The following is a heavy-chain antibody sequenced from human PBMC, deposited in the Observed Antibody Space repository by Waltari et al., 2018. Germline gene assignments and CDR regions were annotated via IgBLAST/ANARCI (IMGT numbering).Heavy chain of an antibody. CDR3: TTPVVVVPADGDY. CDR2: IKSKTDCWTT. D-gene: IGHD2-2*01. V-gene: IGHV3-15*01. CDR1: GFTFSNAW. Sequence: EVQLVESGGGLVKPGGSLRLSCAASGFTFSNAWMSWVRQAPGKGLEWVGRIKSKTDCWTTNYAAPVKGRFTISRDDSKNTLYLQMNSLKTEDTAVYYCTTPVVVVPADGDYWGQGTLVTVSS. J-gene: IGHJ4*02.